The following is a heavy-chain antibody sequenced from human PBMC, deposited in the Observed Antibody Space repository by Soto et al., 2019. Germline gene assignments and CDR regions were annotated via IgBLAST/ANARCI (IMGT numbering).Heavy chain of an antibody. CDR1: GFSFSNYA. D-gene: IGHD1-26*01. J-gene: IGHJ4*02. CDR3: AKVHYSGNYYNY. Sequence: WGSLRLSCAASGFSFSNYAMSLGRQAPWKGLEWVSDLSGSGVTTHYADSVKGRFTISRDNSKNTLYLQMNSLRAEDTAVYYCAKVHYSGNYYNYWGQGTLVT. V-gene: IGHV3-23*01. CDR2: LSGSGVTT.